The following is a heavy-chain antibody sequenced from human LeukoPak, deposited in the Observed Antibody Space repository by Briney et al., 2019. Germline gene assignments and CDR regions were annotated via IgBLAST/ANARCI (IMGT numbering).Heavy chain of an antibody. V-gene: IGHV1-69*13. Sequence: ASVKVSFKASGGTFISYAISWVRQAPGQGLEWMGGIIPIFGTANYAQKFQGRVTITADESTSTAYMELSSLRSEDTAVYYCARDLSVVTGTTFFNVGWFDPWGQGTLVTVSS. CDR3: ARDLSVVTGTTFFNVGWFDP. J-gene: IGHJ5*02. CDR2: IIPIFGTA. D-gene: IGHD1-20*01. CDR1: GGTFISYA.